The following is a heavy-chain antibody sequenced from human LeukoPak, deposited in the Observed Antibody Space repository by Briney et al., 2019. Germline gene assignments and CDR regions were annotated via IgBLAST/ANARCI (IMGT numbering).Heavy chain of an antibody. J-gene: IGHJ3*02. CDR1: GGSISSYY. D-gene: IGHD1-26*01. Sequence: SETLSLTCTVSGGSISSYYWSWIRQPAAKGLEWIGRIYTSGSTNYNPSLKSRVTMSVDTSKNQFSLKLSSVTAADTAVYYCARENSGSYYRQPQKNAFDIWGQGTMVTVSS. V-gene: IGHV4-4*07. CDR2: IYTSGST. CDR3: ARENSGSYYRQPQKNAFDI.